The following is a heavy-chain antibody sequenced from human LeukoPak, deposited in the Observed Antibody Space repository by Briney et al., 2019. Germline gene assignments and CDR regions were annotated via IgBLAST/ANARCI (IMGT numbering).Heavy chain of an antibody. CDR3: ARDSYGSGSEIDFDY. CDR1: GFTFSSYS. J-gene: IGHJ4*02. D-gene: IGHD3-10*01. CDR2: ISSSSSTI. V-gene: IGHV3-48*04. Sequence: GGSLRLSCAASGFTFSSYSMNWVRQAPGKGLEWVSYISSSSSTIYYADSVKGRFTISRDNAKNSLYLQMNSLRAEDTAVYYCARDSYGSGSEIDFDYWGQGTLVTVSS.